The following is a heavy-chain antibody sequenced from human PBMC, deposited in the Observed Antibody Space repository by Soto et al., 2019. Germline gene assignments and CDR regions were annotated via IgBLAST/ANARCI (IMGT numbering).Heavy chain of an antibody. CDR1: GFSLSTSGVG. D-gene: IGHD3-16*01. J-gene: IGHJ4*02. CDR3: AHTPQNSDYTAAFDH. V-gene: IGHV2-5*02. CDR2: IYWDDDK. Sequence: QITLKESGPTLVKPTQTLTLTCTFSGFSLSTSGVGVGWIRQPPGKALEWLALIYWDDDKDYSPSLKSRVTITKDTSKNQVVLTMTHMDPADTATYFCAHTPQNSDYTAAFDHWGQGTLVTGSS.